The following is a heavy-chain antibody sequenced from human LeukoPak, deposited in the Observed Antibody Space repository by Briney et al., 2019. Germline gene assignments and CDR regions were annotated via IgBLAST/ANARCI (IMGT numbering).Heavy chain of an antibody. Sequence: KPSASLSLTCTVSGGSISSSSYYWGWIRQPPGKGLEWIGSIYYSGSTYYNPSLKSRVTISVDTSKNQFSLKLSSVTAADTAVYYCARRYGLYAYYYYYMDVWGKGTTVTVSS. CDR3: ARRYGLYAYYYYYMDV. J-gene: IGHJ6*03. CDR2: IYYSGST. V-gene: IGHV4-39*01. D-gene: IGHD2-8*01. CDR1: GGSISSSSYY.